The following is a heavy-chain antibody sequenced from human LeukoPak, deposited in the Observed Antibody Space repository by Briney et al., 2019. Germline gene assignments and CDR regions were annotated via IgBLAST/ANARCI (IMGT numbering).Heavy chain of an antibody. J-gene: IGHJ4*02. CDR2: MYYSGSP. Sequence: PSETLSLTCTVSGGSISSSSYYWGWIRQPPGKGLEWIGSMYYSGSPYYNSSLKSRVTISVDTSKNQFSLKLSSVTAADTAVYYCAADRSGYALDYWGQGTLVTVSS. CDR3: AADRSGYALDY. CDR1: GGSISSSSYY. V-gene: IGHV4-39*01. D-gene: IGHD5-12*01.